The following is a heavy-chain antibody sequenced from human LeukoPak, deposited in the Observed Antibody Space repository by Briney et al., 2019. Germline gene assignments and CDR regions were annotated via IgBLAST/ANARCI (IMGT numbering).Heavy chain of an antibody. J-gene: IGHJ4*02. Sequence: ASVKVSRKASGYTFTGYYIQWVRQAPGQGLEWMGWIDPNSGGTNYAQKFQGKVTMTRDTSISTAYMDLSRLRSDDTAVYYCARGVGATDYWGQGTLVTVSS. V-gene: IGHV1-2*02. CDR3: ARGVGATDY. CDR1: GYTFTGYY. D-gene: IGHD1-26*01. CDR2: IDPNSGGT.